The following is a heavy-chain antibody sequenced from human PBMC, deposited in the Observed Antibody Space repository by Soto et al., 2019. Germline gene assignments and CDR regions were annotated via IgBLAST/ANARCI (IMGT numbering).Heavy chain of an antibody. CDR2: IYKNGNT. Sequence: WTWLRQTPGKGLEWIGQIYKNGNTNYNPTLRSRVTISIDTTKNQFSLRLNSMTAADTAVYYCATEFHPWGQGILVTVTS. V-gene: IGHV4-59*01. J-gene: IGHJ5*02. CDR3: ATEFHP.